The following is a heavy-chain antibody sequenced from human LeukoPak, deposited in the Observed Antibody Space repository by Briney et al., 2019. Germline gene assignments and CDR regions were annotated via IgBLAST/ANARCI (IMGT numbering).Heavy chain of an antibody. CDR2: IYHSGST. CDR3: ARSNYDFWSGYPNPFDY. V-gene: IGHV4-38-2*02. D-gene: IGHD3-3*01. J-gene: IGHJ4*02. Sequence: SETLSLTCTVSGYSISSGYYWGWIRQPPGKGLEWIGSIYHSGSTYYNPSLKSRVTISVDTSKNQFSLKLSSVTAADTAVYYCARSNYDFWSGYPNPFDYWGQGTLVTVSS. CDR1: GYSISSGYY.